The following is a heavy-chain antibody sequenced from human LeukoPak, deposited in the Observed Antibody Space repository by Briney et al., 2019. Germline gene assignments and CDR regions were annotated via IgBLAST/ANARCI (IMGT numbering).Heavy chain of an antibody. CDR2: MFYGGNT. D-gene: IGHD2-21*01. Sequence: SETLCLTCTVSGGSILNSNYYWGWIRQPPEKGMEWIGRMFYGGNTYLNPSLKSRVTITVDTSKNQFSLRMNSVTAADTAVYCATVSSYCGPAKCYKVAIDYWGQGTLVTVSS. CDR3: TVSSYCGPAKCYKVAIDY. J-gene: IGHJ4*02. V-gene: IGHV4-39*01. CDR1: GGSILNSNYY.